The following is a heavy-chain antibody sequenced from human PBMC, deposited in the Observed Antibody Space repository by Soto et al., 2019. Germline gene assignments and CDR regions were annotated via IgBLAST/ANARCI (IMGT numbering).Heavy chain of an antibody. D-gene: IGHD6-6*01. CDR1: GYTFTSYD. Sequence: QVQLVQSGAEVKKPGASVKVSCKASGYTFTSYDINWVRQATGQGLEWMGWMNPNSGNTGYAQKFQDRVTMTRNTSISTAYMELSSLRSEDTAVYYCARAPRSAQGYYFDYWGQGTLVTVSS. J-gene: IGHJ4*02. V-gene: IGHV1-8*01. CDR2: MNPNSGNT. CDR3: ARAPRSAQGYYFDY.